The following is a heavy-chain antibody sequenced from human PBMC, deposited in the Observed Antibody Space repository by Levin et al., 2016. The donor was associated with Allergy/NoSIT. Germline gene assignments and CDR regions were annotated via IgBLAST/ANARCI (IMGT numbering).Heavy chain of an antibody. CDR3: ARHRSSGWEQPPNGAFDI. Sequence: PGKGLEWIGSIYYSGSTYYNPSLKSRVTISVDTSKNQFSLKLSSVTAADTAVYYCARHRSSGWEQPPNGAFDIWGQGTMVTVSS. V-gene: IGHV4-39*01. J-gene: IGHJ3*02. D-gene: IGHD1-26*01. CDR2: IYYSGST.